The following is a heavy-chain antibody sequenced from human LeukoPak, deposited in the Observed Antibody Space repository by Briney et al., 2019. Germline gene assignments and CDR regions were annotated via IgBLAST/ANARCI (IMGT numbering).Heavy chain of an antibody. CDR1: GFTFSTHD. D-gene: IGHD2-21*02. CDR2: INSRSSTI. CDR3: TSHTGTGDAFRPFHI. J-gene: IGHJ3*02. V-gene: IGHV3-48*04. Sequence: PGGSLRLSCAAPGFTFSTHDVNWVRQAPGKGLEWVLFINSRSSTIYYADSVKGRFTISRDNAKNSLYLQMNSLRAEDTAVYYCTSHTGTGDAFRPFHIWGQRTMVTVSS.